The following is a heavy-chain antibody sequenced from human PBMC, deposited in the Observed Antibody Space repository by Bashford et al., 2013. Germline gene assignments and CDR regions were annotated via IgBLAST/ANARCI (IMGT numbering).Heavy chain of an antibody. CDR1: GGSISGYY. CDR3: ARAGSSGYYYPY. J-gene: IGHJ4*02. CDR2: IYYSGST. D-gene: IGHD3-22*01. Sequence: SETLSLTCSVSGGSISGYYWSWIRQPPGKGLEWIGYIYYSGSTNYNPSLKSRVTISVDTSKNQFSLKLSSVTAADTAVYYCARAGSSGYYYPYWGQGTLVTVSS. V-gene: IGHV4-59*01.